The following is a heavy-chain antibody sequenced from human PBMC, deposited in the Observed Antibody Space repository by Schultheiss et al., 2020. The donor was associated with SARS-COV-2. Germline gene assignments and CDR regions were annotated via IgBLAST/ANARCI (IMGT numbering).Heavy chain of an antibody. CDR1: GGSISSSNW. CDR2: IYHSGST. D-gene: IGHD5-18*01. J-gene: IGHJ4*02. Sequence: GSLRLSCAVSGGSISSSNWWSWVRQPPGKGLEWIGEIYHSGSTNYNPSLKSRVTISVDKSKNQFSLKLSSVTAADTAVYYCARDRRGYSYGTDYWGQGTLVTVSS. V-gene: IGHV4-4*02. CDR3: ARDRRGYSYGTDY.